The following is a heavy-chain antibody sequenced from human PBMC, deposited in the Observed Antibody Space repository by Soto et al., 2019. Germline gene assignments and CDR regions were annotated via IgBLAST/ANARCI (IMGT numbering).Heavy chain of an antibody. J-gene: IGHJ4*02. CDR2: ISDSGERT. CDR3: AKAPGPIALADPFEY. V-gene: IGHV3-23*01. D-gene: IGHD6-19*01. Sequence: EVHLLESGEGLVQPGGSLRLSFAASGFTFSSYAMSWVRKAPGKGLEWVSSISDSGERTYYQDSVTARFTISRDSSKNTLYLQLNSLRAEDTAVYYCAKAPGPIALADPFEYWGQGTLVTVSS. CDR1: GFTFSSYA.